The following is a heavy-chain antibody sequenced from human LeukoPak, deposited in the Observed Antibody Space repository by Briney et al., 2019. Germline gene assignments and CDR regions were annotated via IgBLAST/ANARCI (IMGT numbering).Heavy chain of an antibody. J-gene: IGHJ3*02. CDR2: INPNTGDT. V-gene: IGHV1-2*02. Sequence: GASVKVSCKASGYTFSGYYIHWVRQAPGQGLEWMGWINPNTGDTNYAQKFQGRVTMTRDTSIATADMEVGSLRSDDTAVYYCARDVNSSGWTDAFQNWGQGTLVTVSS. CDR1: GYTFSGYY. CDR3: ARDVNSSGWTDAFQN. D-gene: IGHD6-19*01.